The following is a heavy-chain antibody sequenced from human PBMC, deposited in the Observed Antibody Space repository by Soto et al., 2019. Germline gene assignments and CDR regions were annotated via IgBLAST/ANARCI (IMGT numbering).Heavy chain of an antibody. V-gene: IGHV3-53*01. CDR3: ALRRVAYADF. J-gene: IGHJ4*02. CDR2: LYSGGNT. Sequence: SLRLSCAASEFTVTNNEMSWVRQAPGKGLEWVSILYSGGNTYYADSVEGRFTISRDGSKNTLYLHMNSLRAEDTAVYYCALRRVAYADFWGQGTRVTVSS. CDR1: EFTVTNNE. D-gene: IGHD2-2*01.